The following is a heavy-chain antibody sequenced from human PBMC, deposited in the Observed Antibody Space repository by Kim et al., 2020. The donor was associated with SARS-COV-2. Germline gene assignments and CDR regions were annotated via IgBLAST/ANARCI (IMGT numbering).Heavy chain of an antibody. CDR3: AREGEHGSGIDY. J-gene: IGHJ4*02. Sequence: YYADSVKGRFTISRDNAKNSLYLQMNSLRAEDTAVYYCAREGEHGSGIDYWGQGTLVTVSS. V-gene: IGHV3-11*01. D-gene: IGHD3-10*01.